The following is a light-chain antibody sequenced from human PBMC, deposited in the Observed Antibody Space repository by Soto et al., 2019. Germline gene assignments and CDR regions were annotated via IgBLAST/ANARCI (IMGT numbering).Light chain of an antibody. J-gene: IGKJ4*01. CDR2: DAS. V-gene: IGKV3-11*01. CDR1: QSVSEF. CDR3: QQFSSYPLT. Sequence: EVVLTQSPATLSLSPGERATLSCRASQSVSEFLAWYQQKPGQAPRLLIYDASNRATGIPARFSGSGSGTDFTLTISSLEAEDFAVYYCQQFSSYPLTFGGGTKVDIK.